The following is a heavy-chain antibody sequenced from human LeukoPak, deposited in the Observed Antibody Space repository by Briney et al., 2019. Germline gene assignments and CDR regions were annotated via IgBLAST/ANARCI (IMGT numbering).Heavy chain of an antibody. CDR2: ISAYNGNT. J-gene: IGHJ4*02. Sequence: ASVKVSCKASGYTFTSYGISWVRQAPGQGLEWMGWISAYNGNTKSAQNLQGRVIVTTDTSTNTAHMELRSLRSDDTAVYYCARIASDGSGTNHYWGQGTQVIVSS. D-gene: IGHD3-10*01. V-gene: IGHV1-18*01. CDR1: GYTFTSYG. CDR3: ARIASDGSGTNHY.